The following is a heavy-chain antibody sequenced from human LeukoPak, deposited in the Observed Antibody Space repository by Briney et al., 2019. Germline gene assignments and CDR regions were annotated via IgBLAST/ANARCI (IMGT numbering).Heavy chain of an antibody. J-gene: IGHJ4*02. D-gene: IGHD3-22*01. Sequence: SETLSLTCTVSGDSISSSSYYWGWIRQPPGRELEWIGTIYYSGSTYYNPSLKSRVTISVDTSKNQFSLNLISVAAADTAVYYCARQWVSDYYDNSGYYAIDYWGQGTLVTVSS. V-gene: IGHV4-39*01. CDR3: ARQWVSDYYDNSGYYAIDY. CDR2: IYYSGST. CDR1: GDSISSSSYY.